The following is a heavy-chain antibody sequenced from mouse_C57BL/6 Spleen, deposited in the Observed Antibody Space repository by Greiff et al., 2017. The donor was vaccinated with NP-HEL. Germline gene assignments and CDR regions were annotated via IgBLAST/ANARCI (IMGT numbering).Heavy chain of an antibody. J-gene: IGHJ1*03. Sequence: QVQLQQPGAELVKPGASVKLSCKASGYTFTSYWMHWVKQRPGQGLEWIGMIHPNSGSTNYNEKFKSKATLTVDKSSSTAYMQLSSLTSEDSAVYYCASKGYYGSGGYFDVWGTGTTVTVSS. CDR3: ASKGYYGSGGYFDV. CDR1: GYTFTSYW. D-gene: IGHD1-1*01. V-gene: IGHV1-64*01. CDR2: IHPNSGST.